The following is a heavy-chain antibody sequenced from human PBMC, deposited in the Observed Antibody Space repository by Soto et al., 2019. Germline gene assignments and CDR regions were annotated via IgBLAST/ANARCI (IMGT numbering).Heavy chain of an antibody. CDR2: IIPILGIA. D-gene: IGHD5-18*01. V-gene: IGHV1-69*08. Sequence: QVQLVQSGAEVKKPGSSVKVSCKASGGTFSSYTISWVRQAPGQGLEWMGRIIPILGIANYAQKFQGRVTITADKSTSTAYMELSSLRSEDTAVYYCARDRGFRYSYGYGYYGMDVWGQGTTVTVSS. J-gene: IGHJ6*02. CDR3: ARDRGFRYSYGYGYYGMDV. CDR1: GGTFSSYT.